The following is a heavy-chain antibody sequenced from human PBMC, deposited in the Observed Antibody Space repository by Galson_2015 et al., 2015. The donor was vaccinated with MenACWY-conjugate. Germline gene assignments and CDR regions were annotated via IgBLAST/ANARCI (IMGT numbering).Heavy chain of an antibody. CDR1: GFTFNNFA. D-gene: IGHD3-22*01. V-gene: IGHV3-23*01. J-gene: IGHJ4*02. Sequence: SLRLSCAASGFTFNNFAMTWVRQAPGKGLEWVSAISGSGFNTYNVDSVKGRFTISRDNSKNTQYLQMNSLRAEDTAIYYCAKGRGFDYYYDTCGHDSWGQGTLVTVSS. CDR2: ISGSGFNT. CDR3: AKGRGFDYYYDTCGHDS.